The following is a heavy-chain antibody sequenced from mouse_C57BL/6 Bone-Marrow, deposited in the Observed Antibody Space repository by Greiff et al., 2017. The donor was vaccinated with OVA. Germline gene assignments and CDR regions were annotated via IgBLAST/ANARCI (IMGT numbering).Heavy chain of an antibody. CDR1: GYTFTSYD. Sequence: QVQLQQSGPELVKPGASVKLSCKASGYTFTSYDINWVKQRPGQGLEWIGWIYPRDGSTKYNEKFKGKATLTVATSSSTAYMELHSLTSEDSAVYFCVKKGYDYDGAYWGQGTLVTVSA. CDR3: VKKGYDYDGAY. J-gene: IGHJ3*01. CDR2: IYPRDGST. V-gene: IGHV1-85*01. D-gene: IGHD2-4*01.